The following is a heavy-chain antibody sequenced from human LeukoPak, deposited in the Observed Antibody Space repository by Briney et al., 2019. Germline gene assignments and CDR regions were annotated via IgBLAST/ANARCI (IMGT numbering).Heavy chain of an antibody. CDR1: GYTFSGFY. CDR3: ATAQQYGYNYVTAFDI. Sequence: ASVKVSCKASGYTFSGFYIHWVRQAPGQGLEWMGWINPNSGVTNYAQKLQGRVTITRDTSIDTAYMQLSRLRSEDTAVYYCATAQQYGYNYVTAFDIWGQGTMVTVSS. CDR2: INPNSGVT. D-gene: IGHD5-24*01. J-gene: IGHJ3*02. V-gene: IGHV1-2*02.